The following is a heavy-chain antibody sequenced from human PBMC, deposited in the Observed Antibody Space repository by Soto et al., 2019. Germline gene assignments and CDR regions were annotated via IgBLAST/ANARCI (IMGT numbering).Heavy chain of an antibody. CDR2: IYATATT. CDR3: VRDGTKTLRDWFDP. D-gene: IGHD1-1*01. J-gene: IGHJ5*02. V-gene: IGHV4-4*07. Sequence: PSETLSLTCTVSGAPISGFYWSWIRKSAGKGLEWIGRIYATATTDYNPSLKSRVMMSVDTSKKQFSLKLRSVTAADTAVYYCVRDGTKTLRDWFDPWGQGISVTV. CDR1: GAPISGFY.